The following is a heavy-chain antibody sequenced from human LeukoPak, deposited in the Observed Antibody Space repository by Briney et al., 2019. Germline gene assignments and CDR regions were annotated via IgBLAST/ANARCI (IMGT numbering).Heavy chain of an antibody. Sequence: GGSLRLSRAASGFTFSTCSMNWVRQAPGKGLEWVSDISSSSSTMYYADSVKGRFTISRDNAKNSLYLQMNSLRAEDTAVYYCATDRGGYFDLWGQGTLVTVSS. D-gene: IGHD2-15*01. V-gene: IGHV3-48*01. CDR1: GFTFSTCS. J-gene: IGHJ4*02. CDR3: ATDRGGYFDL. CDR2: ISSSSSTM.